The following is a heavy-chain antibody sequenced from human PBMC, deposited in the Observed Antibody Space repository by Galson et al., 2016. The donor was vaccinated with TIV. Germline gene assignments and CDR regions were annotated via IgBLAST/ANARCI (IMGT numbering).Heavy chain of an antibody. CDR2: IDWDDDK. D-gene: IGHD3-3*01. V-gene: IGHV2-70*17. Sequence: PALVKPTQTLTLTCTFSGFSLSTYGMSVGWIRQPPGKALEWLARIDWDDDKFYNSSLKTRLTISKDISRNQVVLTMTNMDPVDTATYYCARAPNSIFGLATSYYFDYWGQGTLVTVSS. CDR3: ARAPNSIFGLATSYYFDY. J-gene: IGHJ4*02. CDR1: GFSLSTYGMS.